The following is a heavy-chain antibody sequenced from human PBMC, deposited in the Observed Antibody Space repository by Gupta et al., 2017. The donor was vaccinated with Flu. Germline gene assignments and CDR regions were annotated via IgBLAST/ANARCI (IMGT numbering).Heavy chain of an antibody. CDR3: ARGRAPRLWGRYSRDYYGLDV. Sequence: QVQLQQRGAGLLEPSETLSLTCVVYGGSFSGSYWSWIRQPPGKGLEWYGEINDSGSTTYNPSLESRVTMSADTSKNQFSLKLNSVTVADKAVYYGARGRAPRLWGRYSRDYYGLDVWGQGTTVTVSS. V-gene: IGHV4-34*01. CDR1: GGSFSGSY. J-gene: IGHJ6*02. CDR2: INDSGST. D-gene: IGHD3-9*01.